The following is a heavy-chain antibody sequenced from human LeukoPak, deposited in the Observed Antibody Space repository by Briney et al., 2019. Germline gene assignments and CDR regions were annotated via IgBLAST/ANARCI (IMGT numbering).Heavy chain of an antibody. D-gene: IGHD6-19*01. CDR2: ISGSGGST. CDR1: GFTFSSYA. J-gene: IGHJ3*02. Sequence: GGSLRLSCAASGFTFSSYAMSWVRQAPGKGLEWVSAISGSGGSTYYADSVKGRFTISRDNSKNTLYLQMNSLRAEDTAVYYCARVAEYSSGWYPYDAFDIWGQGTMVTVSS. CDR3: ARVAEYSSGWYPYDAFDI. V-gene: IGHV3-23*01.